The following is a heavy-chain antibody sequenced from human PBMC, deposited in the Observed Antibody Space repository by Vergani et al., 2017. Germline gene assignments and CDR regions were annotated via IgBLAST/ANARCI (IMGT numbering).Heavy chain of an antibody. CDR3: ARRIGGYYSGGKVHPLRTAFDV. V-gene: IGHV4-61*02. D-gene: IGHD2-15*01. CDR2: ISGSGNA. CDR1: GGSISAGYYF. J-gene: IGHJ3*01. Sequence: QVQLQASGPGRVKPSQTLSLTCTMSGGSISAGYYFWRWIRQPAGKGLEWLGHISGSGNASHSPSLKTRVSMSVDTSKNQFSLTVTSVTAADTAIYFCARRIGGYYSGGKVHPLRTAFDVWGHGTVVTVSS.